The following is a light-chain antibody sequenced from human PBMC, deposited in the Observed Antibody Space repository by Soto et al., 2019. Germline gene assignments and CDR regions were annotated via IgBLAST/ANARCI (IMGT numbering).Light chain of an antibody. CDR2: GTS. Sequence: EMVMTQSPAILSVSPGARAPLSCRASQSVSNDFLAWYQQKPGQAPRLLIYGTSSRATGIPDRFSGSGSGTDFTLTISRLEPEDFAVFYCQQYGSSITFGQGTRLEIK. CDR3: QQYGSSIT. J-gene: IGKJ5*01. V-gene: IGKV3-20*01. CDR1: QSVSNDF.